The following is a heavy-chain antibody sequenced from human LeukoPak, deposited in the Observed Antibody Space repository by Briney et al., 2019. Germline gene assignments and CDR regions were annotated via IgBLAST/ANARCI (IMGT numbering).Heavy chain of an antibody. Sequence: SETLSLTCTVSGGSISSYYWSWIRQPPGKGLEGIGYIYYSGSTNYNPSLKSRVTISVDTSKNQFSLKLSSVTAADTAVYYCARIGLLSGSYGYYFDYWGQGTLVTVSS. CDR3: ARIGLLSGSYGYYFDY. D-gene: IGHD1-26*01. CDR1: GGSISSYY. CDR2: IYYSGST. V-gene: IGHV4-59*01. J-gene: IGHJ4*02.